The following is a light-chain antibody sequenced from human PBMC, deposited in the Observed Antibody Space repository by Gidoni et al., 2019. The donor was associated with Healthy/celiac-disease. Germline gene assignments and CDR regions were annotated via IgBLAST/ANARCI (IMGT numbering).Light chain of an antibody. CDR1: SSDVGGYNS. CDR2: DVS. V-gene: IGLV2-14*01. J-gene: IGLJ3*02. Sequence: QSDLTQPASVSGSPGQPLTISCTGTSSDVGGYNSGSWYHQHPGKSPKLMIYDVSNRPSGVSNRFSGAQSGNTASLTISGLQAEDEADYYCSSYTSSSTPVFGGGTKLTV. CDR3: SSYTSSSTPV.